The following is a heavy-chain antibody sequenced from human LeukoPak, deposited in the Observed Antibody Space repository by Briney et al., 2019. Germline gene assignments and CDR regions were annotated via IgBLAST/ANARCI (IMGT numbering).Heavy chain of an antibody. Sequence: SQTLSLTCSVSGVSISSGSYYWSWTGQHPGKGLEWIGYIYYSGSTYYNPSLKSRVTISVDTSKNQFSLKLNSVTAADTAVYYCARLYDSFRAFDIWGQGTIITVSS. D-gene: IGHD2-8*01. CDR1: GVSISSGSYY. J-gene: IGHJ3*02. CDR2: IYYSGST. CDR3: ARLYDSFRAFDI. V-gene: IGHV4-31*03.